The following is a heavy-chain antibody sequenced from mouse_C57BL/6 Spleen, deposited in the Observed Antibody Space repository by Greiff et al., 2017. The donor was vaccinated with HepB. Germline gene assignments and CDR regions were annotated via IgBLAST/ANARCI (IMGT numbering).Heavy chain of an antibody. CDR2: ISSGSSTI. CDR3: ARRSH. V-gene: IGHV5-17*01. J-gene: IGHJ4*01. Sequence: EVKVEESGGGLVKPGGSLKLSCAASGFTFSDYGMHWVRQAPEKGLEWVAYISSGSSTIYYADTVKGRFTISRDNAKNTLCLQMTSLRSEDTAMYYCARRSHWGQGTSVTVSS. CDR1: GFTFSDYG.